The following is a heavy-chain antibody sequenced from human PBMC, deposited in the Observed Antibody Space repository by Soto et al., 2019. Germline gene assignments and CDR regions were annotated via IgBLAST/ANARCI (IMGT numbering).Heavy chain of an antibody. Sequence: QVQLVESGGGVVQPGRALRLSCAASGFTFSSYAMHWVRQAPVKGLEWVAVISYDGSNKYYADSVKGRFTSSRDNSKNTLYLQMNSLRAEDTAVYYCERDPASSSWFDYWGKGTLVTVSS. J-gene: IGHJ4*02. V-gene: IGHV3-30-3*01. CDR1: GFTFSSYA. CDR2: ISYDGSNK. CDR3: ERDPASSSWFDY. D-gene: IGHD6-13*01.